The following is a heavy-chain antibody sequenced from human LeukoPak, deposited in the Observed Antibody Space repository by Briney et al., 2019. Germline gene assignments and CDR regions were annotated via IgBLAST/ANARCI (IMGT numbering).Heavy chain of an antibody. CDR1: GGSISSYY. V-gene: IGHV4-59*08. CDR3: ARLTSVAGAIPLDWFDP. J-gene: IGHJ5*02. CDR2: IYYSGST. D-gene: IGHD6-19*01. Sequence: SETLSLTCTVSGGSISSYYWSWIRQPPGKGLEWIGYIYYSGSTNYNPSLKSRVTISVDTSKNQFSLKLSSVTAADTAVYYCARLTSVAGAIPLDWFDPWGQGTLVTVSS.